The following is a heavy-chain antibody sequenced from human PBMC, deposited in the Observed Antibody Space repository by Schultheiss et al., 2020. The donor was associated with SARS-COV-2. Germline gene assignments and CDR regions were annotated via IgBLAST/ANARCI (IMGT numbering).Heavy chain of an antibody. CDR3: ATLGFVVVTATPARDDAFDI. V-gene: IGHV1-3*01. Sequence: ASVKVSCKASGYTFTSYAMHWVRQAPGQRLEWMGWINAGNGNTKYSQKFQGRVTITRDTSASTAYMELSSLRSEDTAVYYCATLGFVVVTATPARDDAFDIWGQGTMVTVSS. CDR1: GYTFTSYA. CDR2: INAGNGNT. D-gene: IGHD2-21*02. J-gene: IGHJ3*02.